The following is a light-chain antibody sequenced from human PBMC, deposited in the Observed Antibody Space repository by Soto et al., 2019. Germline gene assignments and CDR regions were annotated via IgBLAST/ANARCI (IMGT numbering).Light chain of an antibody. CDR1: QSVSSN. CDR3: QQYNVWPLT. Sequence: EIVMTQSPATLSVSPGERATLSCRASQSVSSNSAWYQQKPGQTPKLLIYVASTRATGIPARFSGSGSGTEFTLTISGLQSEDFAVYYCQQYNVWPLTFGGGTKVEFK. J-gene: IGKJ4*01. CDR2: VAS. V-gene: IGKV3-15*01.